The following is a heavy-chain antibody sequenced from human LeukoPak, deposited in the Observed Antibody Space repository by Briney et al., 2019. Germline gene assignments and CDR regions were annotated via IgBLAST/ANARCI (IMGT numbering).Heavy chain of an antibody. CDR3: ARPQYSSGFGAFDI. J-gene: IGHJ3*02. V-gene: IGHV3-11*01. CDR1: GFTFSDYY. CDR2: ISSSGSSSGNTI. D-gene: IGHD6-19*01. Sequence: PGGSLRLSRAASGFTFSDYYMSWIRQAPGKGLEWVSYISSSGSSSGNTIYYADSVKGRFTISRDNAKNSLYLQMNSLRAEDTAVYYCARPQYSSGFGAFDIWGQGTMVTVSS.